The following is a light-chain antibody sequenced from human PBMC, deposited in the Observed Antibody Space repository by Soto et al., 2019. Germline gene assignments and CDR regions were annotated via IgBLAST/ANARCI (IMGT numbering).Light chain of an antibody. V-gene: IGKV1-8*01. CDR3: QQYYSYPRT. Sequence: AIRMTQSPSSLSASTGDRVTITCRASQGISSYLAWYQQKPGKAPKLLIYAASTLQSGVPSRFSGSGSGTDFTLTISCLQSEDFATYDCQQYYSYPRTFGQGTMVEIK. CDR1: QGISSY. J-gene: IGKJ1*01. CDR2: AAS.